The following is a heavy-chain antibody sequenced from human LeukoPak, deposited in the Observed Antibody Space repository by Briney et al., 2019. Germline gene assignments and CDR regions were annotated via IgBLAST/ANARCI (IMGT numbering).Heavy chain of an antibody. Sequence: SETLSLTCTVSGGSISSGDYYWSWIRQPPGKGLEWIGYIYYSGSTYYNPSLKSRVTISVDTSKNQFSLKLSSVTAADTAVYYCARGYYYDSSGWGKIDHWGQGTLVTVSS. CDR1: GGSISSGDYY. CDR3: ARGYYYDSSGWGKIDH. CDR2: IYYSGST. D-gene: IGHD3-22*01. J-gene: IGHJ4*02. V-gene: IGHV4-30-4*01.